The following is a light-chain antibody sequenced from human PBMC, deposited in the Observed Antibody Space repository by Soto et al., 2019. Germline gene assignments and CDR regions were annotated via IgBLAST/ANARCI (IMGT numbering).Light chain of an antibody. J-gene: IGKJ2*01. CDR3: QQEGSSPMNT. Sequence: EIGLTQSPGTLPLSPGESATLSCMASQSVSSSYLAWYQQKPGQAPRLLIYGASSKATGIPDRFSGSGSETDFTLTISRLEPEDFAVYYCQQEGSSPMNTFGHGNKLEIK. CDR2: GAS. V-gene: IGKV3-20*01. CDR1: QSVSSSY.